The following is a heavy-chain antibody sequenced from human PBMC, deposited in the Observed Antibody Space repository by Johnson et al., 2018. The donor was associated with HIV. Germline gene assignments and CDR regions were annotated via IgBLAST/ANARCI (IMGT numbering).Heavy chain of an antibody. V-gene: IGHV3-74*03. CDR3: AKVDCGGDTCAGYDPFDL. D-gene: IGHD2-21*01. CDR1: GFAFRTYW. J-gene: IGHJ3*01. CDR2: IYTDGSRT. Sequence: VQLVESGGGVVQPGGSLRLSCAASGFAFRTYWMVWVRQVPGKRPVWVARIYTDGSRTTYADSVRGRFTISRDNAKYTVDLQMNSLRVEDTAVYYCAKVDCGGDTCAGYDPFDLWGQGTLVTVSS.